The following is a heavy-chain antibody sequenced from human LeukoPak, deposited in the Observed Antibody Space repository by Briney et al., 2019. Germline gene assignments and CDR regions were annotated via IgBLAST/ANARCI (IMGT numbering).Heavy chain of an antibody. D-gene: IGHD3-22*01. J-gene: IGHJ4*02. CDR2: ISSGGYTI. CDR3: ATDSSGFSY. CDR1: GLPFSHYD. V-gene: IGHV3-69-1*02. Sequence: MTGGSLRLSCAVSGLPFSHYDMNWVRQAPGKGLEWVSSISSGGYTIKYHDSVRGRFIISRDNANNSLYLQMNSLRGDNTASYYCATDSSGFSYWGQGILVAVSS.